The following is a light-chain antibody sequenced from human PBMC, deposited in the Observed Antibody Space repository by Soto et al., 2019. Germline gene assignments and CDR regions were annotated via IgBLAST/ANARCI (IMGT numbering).Light chain of an antibody. CDR3: QQYVTSPYI. J-gene: IGKJ2*01. Sequence: EIVMTQSPATLSVSPGERATLSCRASQSVSSNLAWYQQKPGQAPRLLIYGASTKATGIPARFSGSGSGTEFKLTISSQRCEEFAVYYCQQYVTSPYIFGEGSKLEIK. V-gene: IGKV3-15*01. CDR1: QSVSSN. CDR2: GAS.